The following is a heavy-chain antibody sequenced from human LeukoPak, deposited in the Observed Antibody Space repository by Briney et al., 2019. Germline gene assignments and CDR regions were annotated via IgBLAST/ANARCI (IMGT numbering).Heavy chain of an antibody. CDR2: INPNSGGT. J-gene: IGHJ3*02. D-gene: IGHD6-19*01. V-gene: IGHV1-2*06. Sequence: ASVKVSCKASGYTFTGYYMHWVRQTPGQGLVWMGRINPNSGGTNYAQKFQGRVTMTRDTSISTAYMELSRLRSDDTAVYYCARGARIAVAGTPGAFDIWGQGTMFTVSS. CDR3: ARGARIAVAGTPGAFDI. CDR1: GYTFTGYY.